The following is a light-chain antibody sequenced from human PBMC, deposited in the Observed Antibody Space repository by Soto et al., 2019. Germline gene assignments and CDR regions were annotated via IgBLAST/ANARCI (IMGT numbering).Light chain of an antibody. V-gene: IGKV3-20*01. J-gene: IGKJ5*01. CDR2: GAS. Sequence: EIVLTQSPGTLSLSPGERATLSCRASQSVSRFLAWYQQKPGQAPRLLISGASNRATGIPGRFSGSASGTDIPPTINRLEPEDFAVYYCQLYGISPHFGQGTRLEIK. CDR3: QLYGISPH. CDR1: QSVSRF.